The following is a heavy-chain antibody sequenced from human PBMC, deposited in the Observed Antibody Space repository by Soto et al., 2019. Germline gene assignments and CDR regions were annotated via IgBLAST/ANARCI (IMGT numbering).Heavy chain of an antibody. CDR3: TLSYGDSYYYYYGMDV. D-gene: IGHD4-17*01. CDR2: IHPGDSDT. Sequence: GESQRVSCVGSGFSFSRYTGGWVRQVPGKGLEWMGVIHPGDSDTRYSPSFQGQVTISADKSISTAYLQWSSLKASDTAMYYCTLSYGDSYYYYYGMDVWGQGTTVTVSS. J-gene: IGHJ6*02. V-gene: IGHV5-51*01. CDR1: GFSFSRYT.